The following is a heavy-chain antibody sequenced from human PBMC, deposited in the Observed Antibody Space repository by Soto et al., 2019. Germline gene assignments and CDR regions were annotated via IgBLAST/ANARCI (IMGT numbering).Heavy chain of an antibody. Sequence: GALRLSCAASGFTFSSYGMHWVRQAPGKGLEWVAVISYDGSNKYYADSVKGRFTISRDNSKNTLYLQMNSLRAEDTAVYYCAKAVPLWFGELWFPGYMDVWGKGTTVTVSS. CDR2: ISYDGSNK. CDR1: GFTFSSYG. CDR3: AKAVPLWFGELWFPGYMDV. J-gene: IGHJ6*03. V-gene: IGHV3-30*18. D-gene: IGHD3-10*01.